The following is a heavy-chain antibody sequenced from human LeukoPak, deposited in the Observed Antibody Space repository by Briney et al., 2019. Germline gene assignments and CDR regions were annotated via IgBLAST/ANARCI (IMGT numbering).Heavy chain of an antibody. Sequence: GGSLRLCCAASGFTFSSYAMSWVRQAPGKGLEWVSSISGSGDTTYYADSVKGRFTISRDNSKNTPYLQMNSLRAEDTAVYYCAKDPMIVVVITFFDPWGQGTLVTVSS. CDR3: AKDPMIVVVITFFDP. V-gene: IGHV3-23*01. J-gene: IGHJ5*02. CDR1: GFTFSSYA. D-gene: IGHD3-22*01. CDR2: ISGSGDTT.